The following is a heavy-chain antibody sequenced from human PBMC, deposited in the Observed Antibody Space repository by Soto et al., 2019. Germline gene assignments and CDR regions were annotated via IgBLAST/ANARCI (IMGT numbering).Heavy chain of an antibody. J-gene: IGHJ5*02. CDR2: ITGYGATK. D-gene: IGHD6-19*01. CDR3: ARDPLLYDSDWYPNWFGP. V-gene: IGHV3-23*01. Sequence: GGSLRLSCSASGFIFNNYAMSWVRQAPGKGLEWVSGITGYGATKYYAESVKGRFTISRDNSKNTLYLQMSTLTAEDTAVYYCARDPLLYDSDWYPNWFGPWGQGTLVTVSS. CDR1: GFIFNNYA.